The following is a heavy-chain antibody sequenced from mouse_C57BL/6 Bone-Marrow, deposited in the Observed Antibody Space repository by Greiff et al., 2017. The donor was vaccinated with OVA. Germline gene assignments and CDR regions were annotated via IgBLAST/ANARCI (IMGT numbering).Heavy chain of an antibody. CDR2: INYDGSST. V-gene: IGHV5-16*01. CDR3: AREGSTVVYYWYFDV. Sequence: EVQRVESEGGLVQPGSSMKLSCTASGFTFSDYYMAWVRQVPEKGLEWVANINYDGSSTYYLDSLKSRFIISRDNAKNILYLQMSSLKSEDTATYYCAREGSTVVYYWYFDVWGTGTTVTVSS. D-gene: IGHD1-1*01. J-gene: IGHJ1*03. CDR1: GFTFSDYY.